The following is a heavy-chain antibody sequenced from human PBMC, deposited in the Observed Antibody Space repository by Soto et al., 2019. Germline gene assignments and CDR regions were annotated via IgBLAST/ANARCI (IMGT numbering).Heavy chain of an antibody. CDR2: ISGSGGST. D-gene: IGHD6-25*01. J-gene: IGHJ6*03. CDR1: GFTFRGYA. V-gene: IGHV3-23*01. CDR3: AKDPRATALWYYYYMDV. Sequence: EVQLLESGGGLVQPGGSLRLSCEASGFTFRGYAMSWARQAPGKGLEWVSAISGSGGSTYYADSVKGRFTISRDNSKNTLYLQMNSLRAEDTAVYYCAKDPRATALWYYYYMDVWGKGTTVTVSS.